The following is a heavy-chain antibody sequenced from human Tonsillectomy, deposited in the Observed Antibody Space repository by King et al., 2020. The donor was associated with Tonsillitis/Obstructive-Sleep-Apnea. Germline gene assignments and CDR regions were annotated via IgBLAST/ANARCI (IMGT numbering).Heavy chain of an antibody. V-gene: IGHV4-59*01. D-gene: IGHD6-13*01. CDR2: IYSSGVT. CDR1: GDSMRTSY. CDR3: ARHGGPSWYGFGWFDP. Sequence: VQLQESGPGRVKPSETLSLTCSVSGDSMRTSYWSWIRQPPGKGLEWIGFIYSSGVTNYMPFLSSRVTISLDTSKNQISLNLTSVTAADTAIYYCARHGGPSWYGFGWFDPWGQGTVVTVSA. J-gene: IGHJ5*02.